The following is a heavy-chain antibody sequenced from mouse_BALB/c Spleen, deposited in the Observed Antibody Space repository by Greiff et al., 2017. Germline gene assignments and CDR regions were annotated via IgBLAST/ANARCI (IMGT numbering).Heavy chain of an antibody. CDR1: GYSITSDYV. CDR3: AGDNYHDFDY. J-gene: IGHJ2*01. Sequence: EVQLQESGPGLVKPSQSLSLTCTVTGYSITSDYVWNWIRQFPGNKLEWMGYISYSGSTSYNPSLKSRISITRDTSKNQFFLQLNSVTTEDTATDYCAGDNYHDFDYWGQGTTLTVSS. V-gene: IGHV3-2*02. CDR2: ISYSGST. D-gene: IGHD1-1*02.